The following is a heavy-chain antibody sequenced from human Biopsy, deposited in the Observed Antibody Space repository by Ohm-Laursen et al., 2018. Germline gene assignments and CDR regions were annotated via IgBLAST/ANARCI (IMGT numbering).Heavy chain of an antibody. CDR3: AIFEGYSDDNLDYEHYGMDV. D-gene: IGHD1-26*01. CDR2: ISPSGGGT. J-gene: IGHJ6*02. V-gene: IGHV1-46*01. Sequence: SVKVSCNGSEFSFSRYDMHWVRQAPGRGLEWMGIISPSGGGTMDTQKFKDRLTMTRDTSTSTVHMELKSLKSEDAAVYYCAIFEGYSDDNLDYEHYGMDVWGQGTTVIVSS. CDR1: EFSFSRYD.